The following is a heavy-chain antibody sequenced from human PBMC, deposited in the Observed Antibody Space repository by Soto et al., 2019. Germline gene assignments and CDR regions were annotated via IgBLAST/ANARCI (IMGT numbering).Heavy chain of an antibody. CDR2: IDPSDSYT. D-gene: IGHD6-6*01. CDR1: GYSFTSYW. V-gene: IGHV5-10-1*03. CDR3: ATGGSSSSDFDY. J-gene: IGHJ4*02. Sequence: EVQLVQSGAEVKKPGESLRISCKGSGYSFTSYWISWVRQMPGKGLEWMGRIDPSDSYTNYSPSFQGHVTISADKSISTAYLQWSSLKASDTAMYYCATGGSSSSDFDYWGQGTLVTVSS.